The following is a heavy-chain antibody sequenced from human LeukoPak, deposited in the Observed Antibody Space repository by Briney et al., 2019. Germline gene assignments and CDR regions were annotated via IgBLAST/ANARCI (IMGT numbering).Heavy chain of an antibody. D-gene: IGHD6-13*01. CDR1: GFTFSSYS. CDR3: ARDDTIPGSSSWYMYFQH. J-gene: IGHJ1*01. V-gene: IGHV3-48*01. Sequence: GGSLRLSCAASGFTFSSYSMNWVRQAPGKGLEWVSYISSSSGTIYYADSVKGRFTISRDNAKNSLYLQMNSLRAEDTAVYYCARDDTIPGSSSWYMYFQHWGQGTLVTVSS. CDR2: ISSSSGTI.